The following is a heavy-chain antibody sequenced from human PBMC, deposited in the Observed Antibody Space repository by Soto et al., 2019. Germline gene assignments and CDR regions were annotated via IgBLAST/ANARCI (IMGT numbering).Heavy chain of an antibody. Sequence: SETLSLTCTVSGGSISSYYWSWIRQPPGKGLEWIGYIYYSGSTNYNPSLKSRVTISVDTSKNQFSLKLSSVTAADTAVYYCARVGGADIAAADYWGQGTLVTVSS. V-gene: IGHV4-59*01. J-gene: IGHJ4*02. CDR3: ARVGGADIAAADY. D-gene: IGHD6-13*01. CDR1: GGSISSYY. CDR2: IYYSGST.